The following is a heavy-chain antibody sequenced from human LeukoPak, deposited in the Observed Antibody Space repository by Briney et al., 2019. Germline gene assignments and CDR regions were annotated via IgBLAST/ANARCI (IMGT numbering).Heavy chain of an antibody. CDR1: GFTFSSYG. Sequence: GGSLRLSCAASGFTFSSYGMHWVRQAPGKGLEWVAVISYDGSNKYYADSVKGRFTISRDNSKNTLYLQMNSLRAEDTAVYYCAKDPAYSGPGSPHYWGQGTLVTVSS. D-gene: IGHD3-10*01. CDR3: AKDPAYSGPGSPHY. CDR2: ISYDGSNK. J-gene: IGHJ4*02. V-gene: IGHV3-30*18.